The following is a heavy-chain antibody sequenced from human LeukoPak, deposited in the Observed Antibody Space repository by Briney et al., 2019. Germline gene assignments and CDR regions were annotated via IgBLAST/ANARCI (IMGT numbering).Heavy chain of an antibody. CDR3: AGGYGYSYGQGFDY. D-gene: IGHD5-18*01. V-gene: IGHV4-38-2*02. Sequence: SETLSLTCTVSGYSISSGYYWGWIRQPPGKGLEWIGSIYHSGSTYYNPSLKSRVTISVDTSKNQFSLKLSSVTAADTAVYYCAGGYGYSYGQGFDYWGQGTLVTVSS. J-gene: IGHJ4*02. CDR1: GYSISSGYY. CDR2: IYHSGST.